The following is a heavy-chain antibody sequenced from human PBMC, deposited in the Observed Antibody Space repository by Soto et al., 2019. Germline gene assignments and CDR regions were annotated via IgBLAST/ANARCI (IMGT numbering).Heavy chain of an antibody. Sequence: PGGSLRLSCAASGFTFISYGITWVRQAPGKGLEWVSGITTTGRNTYYAESVKGRFTISRDNSTNVVYLQMSSLRAEDTAVYYCARGAAAAGTDWFDAWGQGTLVIVSS. CDR1: GFTFISYG. J-gene: IGHJ5*02. CDR2: ITTTGRNT. D-gene: IGHD6-13*01. CDR3: ARGAAAAGTDWFDA. V-gene: IGHV3-23*01.